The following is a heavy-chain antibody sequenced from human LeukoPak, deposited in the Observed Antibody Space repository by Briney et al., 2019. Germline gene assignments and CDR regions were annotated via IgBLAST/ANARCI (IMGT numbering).Heavy chain of an antibody. V-gene: IGHV4-39*01. Sequence: PSETLSLTCADSVGSVSSSSYYWGWIRQPTGKGLEWIGSIYYSGSTYYNPSLKSRVTISVDTSKNQFSLKLSSVTAADTAVYYCARLAGGNDCGDDWGQGTLVTVSS. J-gene: IGHJ4*02. CDR1: VGSVSSSSYY. CDR3: ARLAGGNDCGDD. CDR2: IYYSGST. D-gene: IGHD4-17*01.